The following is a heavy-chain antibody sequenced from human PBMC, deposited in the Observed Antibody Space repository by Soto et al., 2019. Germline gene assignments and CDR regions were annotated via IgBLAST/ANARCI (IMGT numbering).Heavy chain of an antibody. Sequence: SETLSLTCTASGGSISRDYWSWIRQPPGKGLEWIGYIYYSGSTNYNPSLKSRVTISVDTSKNQFSLKLSSVTAADTAVYYCARGRGYSYGLDPWGQGTLVTVSS. V-gene: IGHV4-59*08. CDR1: GGSISRDY. J-gene: IGHJ5*02. D-gene: IGHD5-18*01. CDR3: ARGRGYSYGLDP. CDR2: IYYSGST.